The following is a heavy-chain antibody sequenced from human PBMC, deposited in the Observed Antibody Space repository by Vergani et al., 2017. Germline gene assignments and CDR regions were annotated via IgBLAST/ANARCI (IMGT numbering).Heavy chain of an antibody. Sequence: EVQLVQSGAEVKKPGESLKISCKCSGYSFTSYWIGWVLLVPGEGLGCLGIIYPGYSDTRYSPSFQGQVTTSADKSISTAHLQWSSLKASDTAMYYCARGSSYRTGDYWGQGTLVTVSS. V-gene: IGHV5-51*01. CDR3: ARGSSYRTGDY. D-gene: IGHD2-2*01. J-gene: IGHJ4*02. CDR2: IYPGYSDT. CDR1: GYSFTSYW.